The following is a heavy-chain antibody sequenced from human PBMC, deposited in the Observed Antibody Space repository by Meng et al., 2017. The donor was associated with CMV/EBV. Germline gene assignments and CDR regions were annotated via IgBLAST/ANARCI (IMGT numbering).Heavy chain of an antibody. V-gene: IGHV1-2*02. CDR3: AVAVAPRGDAFDI. CDR1: GYTFTGYY. CDR2: INPNSGGT. J-gene: IGHJ3*02. D-gene: IGHD6-19*01. Sequence: ASVKVSCKASGYTFTGYYKHWVRQAPGQGLEWMGWINPNSGGTNYAQKFQGRVTMTRDTSISTAYMELSRLRSDDTAVYYCAVAVAPRGDAFDIWGQGTMVTVSS.